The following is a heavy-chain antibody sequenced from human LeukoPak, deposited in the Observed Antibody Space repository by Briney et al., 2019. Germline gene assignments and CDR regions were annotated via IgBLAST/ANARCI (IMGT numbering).Heavy chain of an antibody. CDR1: GYSFTSYW. J-gene: IGHJ6*02. V-gene: IGHV5-10-1*01. D-gene: IGHD2/OR15-2a*01. Sequence: GESLKISCKGSGYSFTSYWISWVRQMPGKGLEWMGRIDPSDSYTNYSPSFQGHVTISADKSISTAYLQWSSLKASDTAMYFCARLNSVNYYYYGMDVWGQGTTVTVSS. CDR3: ARLNSVNYYYYGMDV. CDR2: IDPSDSYT.